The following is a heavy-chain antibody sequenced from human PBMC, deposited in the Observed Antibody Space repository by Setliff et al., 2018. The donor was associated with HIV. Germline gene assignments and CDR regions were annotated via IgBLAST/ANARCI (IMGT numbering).Heavy chain of an antibody. Sequence: ASVKVSCKASGDTFSSYVISWVRQAPGQGLEWMGGIIPIFGTPNYAQRFQGRATITTDESTSTAYMDLSSLRSEDTAVYYCARGDYYGSGNYPPPYYFDYWGQGTLVTVSS. CDR2: IIPIFGTP. V-gene: IGHV1-69*05. CDR1: GDTFSSYV. D-gene: IGHD3-10*01. J-gene: IGHJ4*02. CDR3: ARGDYYGSGNYPPPYYFDY.